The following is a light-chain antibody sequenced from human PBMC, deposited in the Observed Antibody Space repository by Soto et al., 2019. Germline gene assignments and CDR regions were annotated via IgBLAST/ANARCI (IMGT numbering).Light chain of an antibody. V-gene: IGLV3-9*01. CDR1: NIGRKS. J-gene: IGLJ2*01. CDR2: RDT. CDR3: QVWDSSTGV. Sequence: SYELTQPLSVSVALGQTARITCGGNNIGRKSVHWYQQKPGQAPMLVIYRDTNRPSGIPERFSASTSGNTATLTISRAQVGDDSDYYCQVWDSSTGVFGGVTKVTVL.